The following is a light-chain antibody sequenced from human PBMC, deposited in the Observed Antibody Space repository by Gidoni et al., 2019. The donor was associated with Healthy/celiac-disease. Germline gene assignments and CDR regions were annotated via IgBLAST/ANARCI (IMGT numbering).Light chain of an antibody. CDR3: QQYGSSAWT. V-gene: IGKV3-20*01. CDR2: GAS. Sequence: EIVLTQSPGTLSLSPGERATLSCRASQSVSSSYLAWYQQKPGQAPRLLICGASSRATGIPDRFSGSGSGTDFTLTISRLEPEDFAVYYCQQYGSSAWTFVQGTKVEIK. CDR1: QSVSSSY. J-gene: IGKJ1*01.